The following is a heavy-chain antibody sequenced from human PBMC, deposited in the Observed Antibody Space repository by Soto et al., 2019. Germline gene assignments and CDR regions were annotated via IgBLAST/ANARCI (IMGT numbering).Heavy chain of an antibody. J-gene: IGHJ3*02. CDR1: GGSISSGGYY. CDR3: ASASRYYDILSCYRALDAFDS. Sequence: QVQLQESGPGLVKPSQTLSLTCTVSGGSISSGGYYWSWIRQHPGKGLEWIGYIYYSGSTYYNPSLKSRVTISVDTSKNQFYLKLSSVTAADTAVYYCASASRYYDILSCYRALDAFDSWGQGTMGTVSS. V-gene: IGHV4-31*03. D-gene: IGHD3-9*01. CDR2: IYYSGST.